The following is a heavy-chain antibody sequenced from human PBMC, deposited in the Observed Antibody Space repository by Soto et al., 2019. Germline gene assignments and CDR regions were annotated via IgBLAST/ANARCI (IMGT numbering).Heavy chain of an antibody. D-gene: IGHD3-3*01. CDR1: GGSISSYY. CDR3: ARVGYYDFWSGHTPRMFDY. Sequence: QVQLQESGPGLVKPSETLSLTCTVSGGSISSYYWSWIRQPPGKGLERIGYIYYSGSTNYNPSLKRRVTISVDTSRHQFSLKLSSVTAADTAVYYCARVGYYDFWSGHTPRMFDYWGQGTLVTVSS. CDR2: IYYSGST. V-gene: IGHV4-59*01. J-gene: IGHJ4*02.